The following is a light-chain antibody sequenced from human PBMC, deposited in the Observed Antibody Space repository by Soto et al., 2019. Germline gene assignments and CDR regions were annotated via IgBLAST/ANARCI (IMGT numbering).Light chain of an antibody. CDR3: QLNNRYSGA. CDR2: KAS. V-gene: IGKV1-5*03. CDR1: QTISSW. Sequence: DIQMTQSPSTLSGSVGDRVTITCRASQTISSWLAWYQQKPGKAPKLLIYKASTLKSGVPSRFSGSGSGTEVTLPISNIQHDDIAPYYSQLNNRYSGAFGQGTKVELK. J-gene: IGKJ1*01.